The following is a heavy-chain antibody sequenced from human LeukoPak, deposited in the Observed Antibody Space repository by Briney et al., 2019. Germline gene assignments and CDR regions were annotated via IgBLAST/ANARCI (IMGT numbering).Heavy chain of an antibody. CDR2: IHRDGNNI. J-gene: IGHJ5*02. CDR1: GFAFDTYW. CDR3: AREQWLGYGFDP. D-gene: IGHD6-19*01. Sequence: GGSLRLSCVASGFAFDTYWMHWVRQAPGKGLVWVSRIHRDGNNINYADFVQGRFTVSRDNAKNTVYLQMNSLRSDDTAVYYCAREQWLGYGFDPWGQGTLVTVSS. V-gene: IGHV3-74*01.